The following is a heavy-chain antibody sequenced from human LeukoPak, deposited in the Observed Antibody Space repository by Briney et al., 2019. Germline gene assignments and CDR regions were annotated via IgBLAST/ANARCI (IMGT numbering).Heavy chain of an antibody. D-gene: IGHD2-2*01. J-gene: IGHJ4*02. Sequence: PSETLSLTCTVSGGSISSSSYYWGWIRQPPGKGLEWIGSIYYSGSTYYNPSLKSRVTISVDTSKNQFSLKLSSVTAADTAVYYCARQVEIVVVPAATTYFDYWGQGTLVTVSS. CDR1: GGSISSSSYY. CDR2: IYYSGST. CDR3: ARQVEIVVVPAATTYFDY. V-gene: IGHV4-39*01.